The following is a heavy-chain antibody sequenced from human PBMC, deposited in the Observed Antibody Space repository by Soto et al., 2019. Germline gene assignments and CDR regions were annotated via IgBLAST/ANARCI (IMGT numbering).Heavy chain of an antibody. V-gene: IGHV4-39*01. Sequence: SETLSLTCTVSGGSISSSSYYWGWIRQPPGKGLEWIGSIYYSGSTYYNPSLKSRVTISVDTSKNQFSLKLSSVTAADTAVYYCARQLLGVYGSNEVDYWGQGTLVTVSS. CDR2: IYYSGST. CDR1: GGSISSSSYY. J-gene: IGHJ4*02. CDR3: ARQLLGVYGSNEVDY. D-gene: IGHD2-8*01.